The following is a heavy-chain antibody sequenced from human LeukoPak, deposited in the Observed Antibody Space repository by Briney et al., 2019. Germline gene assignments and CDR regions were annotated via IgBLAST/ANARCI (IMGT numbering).Heavy chain of an antibody. CDR1: GFTVSSNY. CDR3: AKVKGRIAAAGIFDY. J-gene: IGHJ4*02. CDR2: IYSGGST. D-gene: IGHD6-13*01. Sequence: GGSLRLSCAASGFTVSSNYMSWVRQAPGKGLEWVSVIYSGGSTYYADSVKGRFTISRDNSKNSLYLQMNSLRAEDTALYYCAKVKGRIAAAGIFDYWGQGTLVTVSS. V-gene: IGHV3-53*05.